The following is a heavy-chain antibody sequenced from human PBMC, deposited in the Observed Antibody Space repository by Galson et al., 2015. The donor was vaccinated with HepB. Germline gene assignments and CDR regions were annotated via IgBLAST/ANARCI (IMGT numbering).Heavy chain of an antibody. V-gene: IGHV6-1*01. Sequence: AISGARVSSNSPAWNWLRQSPSRGLAWLGKTFYRSTWSHASAVSVSSRIPFYPDTSKPQLSLQLTSLPPEDTAVSSCTRGILASGNDHWGQGTLVTVSS. D-gene: IGHD6-13*01. CDR2: TFYRSTWSH. CDR1: GARVSSNSPA. CDR3: TRGILASGNDH. J-gene: IGHJ5*02.